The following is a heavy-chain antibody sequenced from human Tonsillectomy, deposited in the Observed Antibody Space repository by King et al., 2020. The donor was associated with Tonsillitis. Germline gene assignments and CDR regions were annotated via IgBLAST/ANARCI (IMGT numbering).Heavy chain of an antibody. Sequence: VQLVESGGGLVKPGGSLRLSCAASGFTFSSYSMNWVRQAPGKGLEWVSSISTSSSYIYYADSVKGRFTISRDNAKNSLYLQLNRLRAEDTAVYYCARSLYDFWGGGWFDPWGQGTLVTVSS. CDR1: GFTFSSYS. D-gene: IGHD3-3*01. CDR2: ISTSSSYI. V-gene: IGHV3-21*01. CDR3: ARSLYDFWGGGWFDP. J-gene: IGHJ5*02.